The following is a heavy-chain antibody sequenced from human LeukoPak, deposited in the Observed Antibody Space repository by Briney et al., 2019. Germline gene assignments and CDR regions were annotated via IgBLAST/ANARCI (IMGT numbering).Heavy chain of an antibody. Sequence: PSETLSLTCTVSGGSISSYYWSWIRQPPGKGLEWIGYIYYSVSTNYNPSLKSRVTISVDTSKNQFSLKLSSVTAADTAVYYCARELTGWFDPWGQGTLVTVSS. CDR1: GGSISSYY. J-gene: IGHJ5*02. CDR2: IYYSVST. V-gene: IGHV4-59*01. CDR3: ARELTGWFDP. D-gene: IGHD3-10*01.